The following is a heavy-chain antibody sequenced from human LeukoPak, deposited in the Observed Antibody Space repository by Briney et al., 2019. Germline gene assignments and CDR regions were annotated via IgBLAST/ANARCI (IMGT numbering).Heavy chain of an antibody. CDR3: ARPIRRGYSYFHRGIDAFDI. CDR1: GFTFSGSA. CDR2: IKQDGSEK. V-gene: IGHV3-7*03. D-gene: IGHD5-18*01. J-gene: IGHJ3*02. Sequence: GGSLRLSCAASGFTFSGSAMHWVRQAPGKGLEWVANIKQDGSEKYYVDSVKGRFTISRDNAKNSLYLQMNSLRAEDTAVYYCARPIRRGYSYFHRGIDAFDIWGQGTMVTVSS.